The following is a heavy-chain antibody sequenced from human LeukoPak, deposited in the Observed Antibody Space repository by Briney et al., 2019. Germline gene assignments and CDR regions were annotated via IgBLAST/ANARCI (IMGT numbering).Heavy chain of an antibody. CDR2: INHSGST. CDR1: GGSFSGYY. J-gene: IGHJ5*02. V-gene: IGHV4-34*01. CDR3: ASSGSSRRWRRFDP. D-gene: IGHD4-23*01. Sequence: PSETLSLTCAVYGGSFSGYYWSWLRQPPGKGLEWIGEINHSGSTNYNPSLKSRVTISVDTSKNQFSLKLSSVTAADTAVYYCASSGSSRRWRRFDPWGQGTLVTVSS.